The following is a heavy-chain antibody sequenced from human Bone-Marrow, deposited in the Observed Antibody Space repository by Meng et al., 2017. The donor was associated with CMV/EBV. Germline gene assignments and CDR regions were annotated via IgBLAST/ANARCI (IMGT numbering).Heavy chain of an antibody. V-gene: IGHV3-7*01. J-gene: IGHJ4*02. Sequence: GESLKISCAASGFTFSSYWMSWVRQAPGKGLEWVANIKQDGSEKYYVDSVKGRFTISRDNAKNSLYLQMNSLRAEDTAVYYCARMVRNVWSGYSFDYWGQGTLVTVPS. CDR3: ARMVRNVWSGYSFDY. CDR2: IKQDGSEK. D-gene: IGHD3-3*01. CDR1: GFTFSSYW.